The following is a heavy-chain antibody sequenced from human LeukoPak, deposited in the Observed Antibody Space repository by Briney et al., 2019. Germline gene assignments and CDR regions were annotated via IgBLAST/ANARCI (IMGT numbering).Heavy chain of an antibody. V-gene: IGHV4-59*01. CDR2: IYYSGST. D-gene: IGHD5-18*01. CDR3: AKRYSYGTGDYFDY. Sequence: PSETLSLTCTVSGGSISSYYWSWIRQPPGKGLEWIGYIYYSGSTNYNPSLKSRVTISVDTSKNQFSLKLSSVTAADTAVYYCAKRYSYGTGDYFDYWGQGTLVTVSS. CDR1: GGSISSYY. J-gene: IGHJ4*02.